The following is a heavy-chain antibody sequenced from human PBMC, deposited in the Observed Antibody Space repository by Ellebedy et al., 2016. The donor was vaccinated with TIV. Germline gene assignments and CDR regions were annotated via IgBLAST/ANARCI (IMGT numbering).Heavy chain of an antibody. Sequence: ASVKVSCKASGYTFTMHWVRQAPGQGLEWMGIINPSGGSTNYAQKFQGRVTMTRDTSTSTVYMELSSLRSEDTAVYYCARDDPIATAGLYGMDVWGQGTAVTVSS. V-gene: IGHV1-46*01. J-gene: IGHJ6*02. D-gene: IGHD6-13*01. CDR2: INPSGGST. CDR1: GYTFT. CDR3: ARDDPIATAGLYGMDV.